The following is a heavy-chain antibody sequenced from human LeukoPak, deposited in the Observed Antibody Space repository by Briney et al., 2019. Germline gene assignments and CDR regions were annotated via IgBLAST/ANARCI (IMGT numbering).Heavy chain of an antibody. CDR3: TRLRSDTTGGYYYFMDV. V-gene: IGHV3-73*01. D-gene: IGHD1-1*01. CDR1: VFTFSDSA. J-gene: IGHJ6*03. CDR2: IRSKANGYAT. Sequence: GGSLRLSCAASVFTFSDSAIHWVRQAPGKGLEWVGRIRSKANGYATSYGASAKGRLTISRDDLKNTADLQMNDLRTEDTAVYYCTRLRSDTTGGYYYFMDVWGKGTTVIVSS.